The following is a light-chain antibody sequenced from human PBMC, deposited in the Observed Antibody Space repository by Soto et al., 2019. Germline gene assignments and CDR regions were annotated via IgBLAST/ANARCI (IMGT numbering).Light chain of an antibody. V-gene: IGKV3-20*01. CDR1: QSVSSSY. J-gene: IGKJ1*01. Sequence: EIVLTQSPGTLSLSPGERATLSCRASQSVSSSYLAWYQKKPGQAPRLLIYGASSRANGIPDRFSGSGSGTDLTLTISRLEPEDFAVYDCQQYGSSLPWTFCQGTKVDIK. CDR2: GAS. CDR3: QQYGSSLPWT.